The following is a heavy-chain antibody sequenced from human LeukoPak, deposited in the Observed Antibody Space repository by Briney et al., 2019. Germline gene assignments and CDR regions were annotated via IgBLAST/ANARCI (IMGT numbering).Heavy chain of an antibody. CDR3: ARRMTLGAFDI. CDR2: IYPSDSDT. CDR1: GYSFTRYW. J-gene: IGHJ3*02. V-gene: IGHV5-51*01. Sequence: GESLKISCKGSGYSFTRYWIGWVRQMPGKGLEWMGIIYPSDSDTKYSPSFQGQVTISADKSISTAYLRWSSLKASDTAMYYCARRMTLGAFDIWGQGTMVTVSS.